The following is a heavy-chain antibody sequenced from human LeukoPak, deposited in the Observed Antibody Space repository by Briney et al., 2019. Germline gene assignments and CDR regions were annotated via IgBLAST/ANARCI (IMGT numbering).Heavy chain of an antibody. D-gene: IGHD5-12*01. Sequence: GGSLRLSCGASGFTFSSYGMHWVRQAPGKGLEWVAFIRYDGSNKYYADSVKGRFTISRDNSKNTLYVQMNSLRAEDTAVYYCARGPSGYHNTGGQGTLVTVSS. CDR3: ARGPSGYHNT. J-gene: IGHJ4*02. CDR2: IRYDGSNK. CDR1: GFTFSSYG. V-gene: IGHV3-30*02.